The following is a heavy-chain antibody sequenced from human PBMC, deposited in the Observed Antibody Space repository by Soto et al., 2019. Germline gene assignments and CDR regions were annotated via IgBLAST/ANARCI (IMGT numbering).Heavy chain of an antibody. V-gene: IGHV4-34*01. J-gene: IGHJ5*02. Sequence: PSETLSLTXAVYGGSFSGYYWSWIRQPPGKGLEWIGEINHSGSTNYNPSLKSRVTISVDTSKNQFSLKLSSVTAADTAVYYCARASRSPLITGTTRGWFDPWGQGTLVTVSS. D-gene: IGHD1-7*01. CDR3: ARASRSPLITGTTRGWFDP. CDR2: INHSGST. CDR1: GGSFSGYY.